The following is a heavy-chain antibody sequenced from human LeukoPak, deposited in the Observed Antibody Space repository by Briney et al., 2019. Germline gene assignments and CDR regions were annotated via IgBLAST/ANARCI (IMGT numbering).Heavy chain of an antibody. V-gene: IGHV1-2*02. D-gene: IGHD2-21*01. CDR3: ARDGGPYCDGASCSFDY. CDR2: IDPNSGDT. CDR1: GYTFTGYY. Sequence: ASVKVSCKASGYTFTGYYMHWVRQAPGQGLEWMGWIDPNSGDTHYTQKFQDRVTMTRDTSITTAYMQLTRLRSDDTAVFYCARDGGPYCDGASCSFDYWGQGTLVAVSS. J-gene: IGHJ4*02.